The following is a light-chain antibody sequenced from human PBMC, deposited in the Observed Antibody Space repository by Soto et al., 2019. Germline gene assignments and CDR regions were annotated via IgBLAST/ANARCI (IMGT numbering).Light chain of an antibody. J-gene: IGKJ5*01. Sequence: IVLTQSPGTLSLSPGERATLSCRASQSVSSSYLAWYQQKPGQAPRLLIYGASSRATGIPDRFSGSGSGTDFTLTISRLEPEDFSVYYCQQRDKWPITFGQGTRLEI. V-gene: IGKV3D-20*02. CDR3: QQRDKWPIT. CDR2: GAS. CDR1: QSVSSSY.